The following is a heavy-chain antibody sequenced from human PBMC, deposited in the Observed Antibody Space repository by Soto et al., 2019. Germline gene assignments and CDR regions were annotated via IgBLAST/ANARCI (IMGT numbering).Heavy chain of an antibody. CDR3: ARDDEYSGNGMDV. CDR1: GFTFSNYG. J-gene: IGHJ6*02. Sequence: QVQLVESGGGVVQPGRSLRLSCAASGFTFSNYGMHWVRQAPGKGLEWVAVILNDGSNRYHADSVKDRFTITRDNSKKTLYLQMNSRRAEYRAVYYCARDDEYSGNGMDVWGQGTRVTVS. D-gene: IGHD3-10*01. V-gene: IGHV3-33*01. CDR2: ILNDGSNR.